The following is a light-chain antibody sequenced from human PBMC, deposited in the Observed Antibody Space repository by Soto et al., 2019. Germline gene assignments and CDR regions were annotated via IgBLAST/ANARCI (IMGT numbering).Light chain of an antibody. CDR2: GTS. CDR3: QQYDNSPRALT. V-gene: IGKV3D-15*01. CDR1: QSVSGK. Sequence: EIVMTQSPVTLSVSPGERATLSCRASQSVSGKLAWYQQKPGQTPRLLIYGTSTRATGIPARFSGSGSGTEFTLTISSLQSEDFAVYYCQQYDNSPRALTFGGGTKVEI. J-gene: IGKJ4*01.